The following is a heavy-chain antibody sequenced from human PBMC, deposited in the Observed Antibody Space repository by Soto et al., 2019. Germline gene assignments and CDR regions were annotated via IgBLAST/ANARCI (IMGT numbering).Heavy chain of an antibody. D-gene: IGHD6-19*01. CDR1: VYSLAKYG. J-gene: IGHJ5*02. CDR3: ARDTVLAVAGTAHNWFDP. Sequence: GSAGKGCSKACVYSLAKYGIRWGRQATGQGLELIGVNGPYNRNTNYAQKLQGRVTMTTDTSTSTAYMELRSLRSDDTAVYYCARDTVLAVAGTAHNWFDPWG. V-gene: IGHV1-18*01. CDR2: NGPYNRNT.